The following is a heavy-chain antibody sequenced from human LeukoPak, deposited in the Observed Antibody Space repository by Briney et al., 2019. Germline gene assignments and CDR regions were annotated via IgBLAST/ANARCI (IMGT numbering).Heavy chain of an antibody. CDR2: IYYSGST. CDR3: ARGPGDFWSRPEYSSRPPYFDY. CDR1: GGSISSYY. D-gene: IGHD6-6*01. V-gene: IGHV4-59*01. J-gene: IGHJ4*02. Sequence: PSETLSLTCIVSGGSISSYYWSWIRQPPGKGLEWIGYIYYSGSTNYNPSLKSRVTISVDTSKNQFSLKLSSVTAADTAVYYCARGPGDFWSRPEYSSRPPYFDYWGQGTLVSVSS.